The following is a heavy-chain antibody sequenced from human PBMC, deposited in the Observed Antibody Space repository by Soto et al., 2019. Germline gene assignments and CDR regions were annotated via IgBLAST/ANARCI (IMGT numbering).Heavy chain of an antibody. CDR1: GDTFSFYT. Sequence: QVQLVQSGTEVKKPGSSVKVSCKASGDTFSFYTINWVRQAPGLGLEWVGRINPIVSMSNYAQKFQGRVWRTADNSTSTANMELRSLRSDDTAMYFCAASYGSGYRAFDYWGQGALVIVSS. CDR3: AASYGSGYRAFDY. D-gene: IGHD3-10*01. V-gene: IGHV1-69*02. CDR2: INPIVSMS. J-gene: IGHJ4*02.